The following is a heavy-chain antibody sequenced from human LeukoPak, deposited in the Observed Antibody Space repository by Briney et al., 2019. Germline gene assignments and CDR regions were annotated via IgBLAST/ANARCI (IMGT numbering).Heavy chain of an antibody. CDR2: IYSGGGT. CDR3: ATVVPRGYFDY. V-gene: IGHV3-53*01. Sequence: PGGSLRLSCAASGFTVSSNYMSWVRQAPGKGLEWVSVIYSGGGTYYADSVKGRFPISRDNSKNTLYLQMNSLRAEDTAVYYCATVVPRGYFDYWGQGTLVTVSS. J-gene: IGHJ4*02. D-gene: IGHD2-15*01. CDR1: GFTVSSNY.